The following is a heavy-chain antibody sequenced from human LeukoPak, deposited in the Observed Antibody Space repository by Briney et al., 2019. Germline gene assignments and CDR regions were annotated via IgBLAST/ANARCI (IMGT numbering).Heavy chain of an antibody. V-gene: IGHV3-66*01. CDR2: IYSGDNT. Sequence: GGSLRLSCAASGFTVSSNYMSWVRQAPGKGLEWVSVIYSGDNTYYADSVKGGFTITRDNSNNTLYLQMNSLRAEDTAVYYCARDEGYGSGSYDYWGQGTLVTVSS. D-gene: IGHD3-10*01. J-gene: IGHJ4*02. CDR3: ARDEGYGSGSYDY. CDR1: GFTVSSNY.